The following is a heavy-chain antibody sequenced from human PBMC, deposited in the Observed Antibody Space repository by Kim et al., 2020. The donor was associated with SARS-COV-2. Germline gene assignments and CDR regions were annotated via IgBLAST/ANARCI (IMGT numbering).Heavy chain of an antibody. Sequence: GGSLRLPCAASGFTFSDFAMNWVRQAPGRGLEWVSSIYSSSSHIFYADSVRGRFTISRDDAKDSLYLQMNSLTDDDTAVYYCARLWSGSSGFDYWGQGTL. D-gene: IGHD3-3*01. CDR3: ARLWSGSSGFDY. CDR2: IYSSSSHI. CDR1: GFTFSDFA. J-gene: IGHJ4*02. V-gene: IGHV3-21*01.